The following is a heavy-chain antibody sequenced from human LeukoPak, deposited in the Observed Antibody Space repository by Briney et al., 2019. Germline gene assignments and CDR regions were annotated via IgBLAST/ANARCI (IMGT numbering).Heavy chain of an antibody. Sequence: SETLSLTCTVSGASISSYYWSWLRQPPGKGLEWIGYIFYSGTDYNPSLKSRVTISLDTPKNQFSLKLSSVTAADTAVYYCARAYYGGYGSSYYFDYWGQGTLVTVSS. CDR2: IFYSGT. J-gene: IGHJ4*02. CDR1: GASISSYY. CDR3: ARAYYGGYGSSYYFDY. D-gene: IGHD4-17*01. V-gene: IGHV4-59*01.